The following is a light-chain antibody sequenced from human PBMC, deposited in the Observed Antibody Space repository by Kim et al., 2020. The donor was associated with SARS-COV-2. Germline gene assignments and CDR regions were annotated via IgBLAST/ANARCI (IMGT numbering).Light chain of an antibody. CDR3: LLSYSGAAV. Sequence: QAVVTQEPSLTVSPGGTVTLTCGSSTGTVTSGHYPYWFQQRPGQAPRTLIFDTSNKHSWTPARFSGSLLGGKAALTLSGAQPEDEDEYYCLLSYSGAAVFGGGTQLTVL. J-gene: IGLJ3*02. CDR2: DTS. V-gene: IGLV7-46*01. CDR1: TGTVTSGHY.